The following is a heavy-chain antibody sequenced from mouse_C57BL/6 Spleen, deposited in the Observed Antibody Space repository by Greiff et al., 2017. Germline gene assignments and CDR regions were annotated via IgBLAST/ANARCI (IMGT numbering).Heavy chain of an antibody. J-gene: IGHJ3*01. V-gene: IGHV2-2*01. CDR1: GFSFTSYG. Sequence: VQRVESGPGLVQPSQCLSITCTVSGFSFTSYGVHWVRQSPGKGLEWLGVIWSGGSADYNAAFISRLSISKDDSKSQVFLKMNSLQADDTAIYYCARKSNGNYPAWFAYWGQGTLVTVSA. CDR3: ARKSNGNYPAWFAY. D-gene: IGHD2-1*01. CDR2: IWSGGSA.